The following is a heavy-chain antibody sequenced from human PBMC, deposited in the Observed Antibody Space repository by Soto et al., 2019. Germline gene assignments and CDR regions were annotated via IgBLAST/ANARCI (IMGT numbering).Heavy chain of an antibody. Sequence: QLQLQESGPGLVKPSETLSLTCTVSGGSISSSSYYWGWIRQPPGKGLEWIGSIYYSGSTYYNPSLKSRVTISVDTSKHQFSLKLSSVTAADTAVYYCERHIVLLWFGDLDWFDPWGQGTLVTVSS. CDR1: GGSISSSSYY. CDR3: ERHIVLLWFGDLDWFDP. CDR2: IYYSGST. V-gene: IGHV4-39*01. D-gene: IGHD3-10*01. J-gene: IGHJ5*02.